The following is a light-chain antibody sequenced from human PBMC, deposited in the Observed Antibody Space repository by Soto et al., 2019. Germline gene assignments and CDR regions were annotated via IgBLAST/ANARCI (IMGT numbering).Light chain of an antibody. CDR2: GAS. CDR1: QSVSNK. V-gene: IGKV3-15*01. CDR3: QQYYHWPPNT. J-gene: IGKJ3*01. Sequence: EMVLTQSPATLSVSPGESATLSCRASQSVSNKLAWYQQKPGQAPRLLIYGASTRATGIPARFSGSGSGTDITLAISILQSEDFSFYYHQQYYHWPPNTFGPGTKVDI.